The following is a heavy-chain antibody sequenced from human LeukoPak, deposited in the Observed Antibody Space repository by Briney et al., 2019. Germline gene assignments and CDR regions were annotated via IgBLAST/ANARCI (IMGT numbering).Heavy chain of an antibody. CDR1: GFTFSSYG. CDR3: AGGSAYYFDY. CDR2: IWYDGSNK. J-gene: IGHJ4*02. V-gene: IGHV3-33*01. Sequence: GGSLRLPCAASGFTFSSYGMHWVRQAPGKGLEWVAVIWYDGSNKYYADSVKGRFTISSDNSKNTLYLQMNSLRAEDTAVYYCAGGSAYYFDYWGQGTLVTVSS.